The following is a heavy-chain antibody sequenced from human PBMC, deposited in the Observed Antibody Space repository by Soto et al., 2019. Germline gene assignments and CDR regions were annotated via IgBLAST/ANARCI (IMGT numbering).Heavy chain of an antibody. J-gene: IGHJ6*02. Sequence: QVQLVQSGAEVKKLGASVKVSCKASGYTFTGHQIHWVRQAPGQGLEWVGWINPNTGDTNYSQRFQGWVTMTSDTSISTAYMELTRLRSDDTAVYYCARGHGLTGHVLSYYSMVVWGQGTTVTFSS. CDR3: ARGHGLTGHVLSYYSMVV. CDR1: GYTFTGHQ. D-gene: IGHD3-9*01. CDR2: INPNTGDT. V-gene: IGHV1-2*04.